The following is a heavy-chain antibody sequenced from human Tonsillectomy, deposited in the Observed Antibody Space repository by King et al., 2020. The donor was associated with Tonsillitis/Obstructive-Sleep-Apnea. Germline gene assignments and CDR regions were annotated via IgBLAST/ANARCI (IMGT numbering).Heavy chain of an antibody. D-gene: IGHD2-2*01. CDR3: ARGVVVPAAMNYYYMDV. J-gene: IGHJ6*03. CDR1: GGTFSSYA. V-gene: IGHV1-69*01. Sequence: QLVQSGAEVKKPGSSVKVSCKASGGTFSSYAISWVRQAPGQGLEWMGGIIPIFGTANYAQKFQGRVTITADESTSTAYMELSSLSSEDTAVYYCARGVVVPAAMNYYYMDVWGKGTTVTVSS. CDR2: IIPIFGTA.